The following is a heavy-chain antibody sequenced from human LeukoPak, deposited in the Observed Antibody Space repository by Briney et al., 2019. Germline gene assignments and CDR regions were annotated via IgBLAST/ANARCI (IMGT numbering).Heavy chain of an antibody. CDR2: INHSGST. V-gene: IGHV4-34*01. CDR1: GGSFSGYY. D-gene: IGHD3-10*01. Sequence: TSETLSLTCAVYGGSFSGYYWTWIRQPPGKGLEWIGEINHSGSTKYNPSLKSRVTISVDTSKNQFSLKLSSVTAADTAMYYCASPGGDEYYYGSGSQPRDYWGQGTLVTVSS. CDR3: ASPGGDEYYYGSGSQPRDY. J-gene: IGHJ4*02.